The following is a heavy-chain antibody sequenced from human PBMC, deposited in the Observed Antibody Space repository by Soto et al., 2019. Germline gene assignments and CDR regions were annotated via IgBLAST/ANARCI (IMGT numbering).Heavy chain of an antibody. CDR3: ARDSTGSYYFDY. CDR1: GGSFSGYY. J-gene: IGHJ4*02. CDR2: INHSGST. D-gene: IGHD2-8*02. V-gene: IGHV4-34*01. Sequence: SETLSLTCAVYGGSFSGYYWTWIRQPPGTGLEWIGEINHSGSTNYNPSLKSRVTISVDTSKNQFSLQMNSLRAEDTAVYYCARDSTGSYYFDYWGQGTLVTVSS.